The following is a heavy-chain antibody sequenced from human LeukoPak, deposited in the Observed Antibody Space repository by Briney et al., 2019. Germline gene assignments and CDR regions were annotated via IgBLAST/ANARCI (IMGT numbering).Heavy chain of an antibody. Sequence: PSETLSLTCTVSGGSISSSSYYWGWIRQPPGKGLEWIGSIYYSGSTYYNPSLKSRVTISVDTSKNRFSLKLSSVTAADTAVYYCARRLDSYFAPFDYWGQGTLVTVPS. D-gene: IGHD5-18*01. CDR2: IYYSGST. CDR3: ARRLDSYFAPFDY. J-gene: IGHJ4*02. V-gene: IGHV4-39*01. CDR1: GGSISSSSYY.